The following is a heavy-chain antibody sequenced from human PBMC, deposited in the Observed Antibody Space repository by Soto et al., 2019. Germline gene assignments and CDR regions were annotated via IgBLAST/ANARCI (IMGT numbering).Heavy chain of an antibody. CDR3: ARGCDFWSGYNNWFDP. CDR1: GYTFTSYG. V-gene: IGHV1-18*01. J-gene: IGHJ5*02. CDR2: ISAYNGNT. D-gene: IGHD3-3*01. Sequence: QVQLVQSGAEVKKPGASVKVSCKASGYTFTSYGISWVRQAPGQGLEWMGWISAYNGNTNYAQKLQGRVTMTTDTSTSTAHKERRSLRAHHTAVCYCARGCDFWSGYNNWFDPWGQGTLVTVSS.